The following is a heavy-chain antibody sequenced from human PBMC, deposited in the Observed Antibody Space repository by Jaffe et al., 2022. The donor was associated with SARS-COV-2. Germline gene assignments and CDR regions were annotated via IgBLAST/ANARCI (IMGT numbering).Heavy chain of an antibody. J-gene: IGHJ5*02. CDR1: GGSINNYF. V-gene: IGHV4-59*01. Sequence: QVQLQESGPGLVKASETLSLSCSVYGGSINNYFWSWIRQPPGRGPEWIANIHYSGRTVYNPSLRSRTTISVDTSKRQFYLKLASATAADTAVYYCVRERPDCAVTSCLQGGFLDPWGQGTLVTVSS. CDR2: IHYSGRT. D-gene: IGHD2-8*02. CDR3: VRERPDCAVTSCLQGGFLDP.